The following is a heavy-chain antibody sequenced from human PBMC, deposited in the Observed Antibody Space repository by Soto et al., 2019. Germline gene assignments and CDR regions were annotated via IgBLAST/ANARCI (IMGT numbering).Heavy chain of an antibody. J-gene: IGHJ4*02. D-gene: IGHD6-19*01. CDR1: GFTFDDYA. V-gene: IGHV3-9*01. Sequence: HPCGSLRLSCAASGFTFDDYAMHWVRQAPGKGLEWVSGISWNSGSIGYADSVQGRFTISRDNAKNSLYLQLNGLRLEHTALYYCAALGVRGISTGWPKWGQGTLETVSS. CDR3: AALGVRGISTGWPK. CDR2: ISWNSGSI.